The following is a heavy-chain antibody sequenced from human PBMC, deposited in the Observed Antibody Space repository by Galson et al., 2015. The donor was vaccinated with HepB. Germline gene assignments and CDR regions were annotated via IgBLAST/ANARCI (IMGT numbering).Heavy chain of an antibody. V-gene: IGHV1-24*01. CDR2: FDPEDGET. Sequence: SVKVSCKVSGYTLTELSMHWVRQAPGKGLEWMGGFDPEDGETIYAQKFQGRVTMTEDTSTDTAYMELSSLRSEDTAVYYCATEGRCSGGSCLYYFDYWGQGTLVTVSS. J-gene: IGHJ4*02. D-gene: IGHD2-15*01. CDR3: ATEGRCSGGSCLYYFDY. CDR1: GYTLTELS.